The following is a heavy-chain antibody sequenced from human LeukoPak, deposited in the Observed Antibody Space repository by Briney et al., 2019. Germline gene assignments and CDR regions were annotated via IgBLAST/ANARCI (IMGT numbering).Heavy chain of an antibody. J-gene: IGHJ4*02. CDR3: ARDLAYSSGRADY. Sequence: GSLRLSCAASGFTFSSYAMSWVRQAPGKGLEWVSAISGSGGSTYYADSVKGRFTISRDNSKNTLYLQMNSLRAEDTAVYYCARDLAYSSGRADYWGQGTLVTVSS. D-gene: IGHD6-19*01. CDR2: ISGSGGST. V-gene: IGHV3-23*01. CDR1: GFTFSSYA.